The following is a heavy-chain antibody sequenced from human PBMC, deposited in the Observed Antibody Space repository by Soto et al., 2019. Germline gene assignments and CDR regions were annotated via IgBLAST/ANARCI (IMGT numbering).Heavy chain of an antibody. CDR2: INPNSGGT. CDR3: ARVGLGTIYYYGSGSYYKYYFDY. CDR1: GYTFTGYY. V-gene: IGHV1-2*02. Sequence: ASVRVSCKASGYTFTGYYMHWVRQAPGQGLEWMGWINPNSGGTNYAQKFQGRVTMTRDTSISTAYMELSRLRSDDTAVYYCARVGLGTIYYYGSGSYYKYYFDYWGQGTLVTVSS. D-gene: IGHD3-10*01. J-gene: IGHJ4*02.